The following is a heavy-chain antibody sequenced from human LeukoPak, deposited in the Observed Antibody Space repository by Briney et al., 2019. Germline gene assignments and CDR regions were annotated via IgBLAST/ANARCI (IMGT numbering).Heavy chain of an antibody. V-gene: IGHV3-20*04. CDR2: INWNGGST. J-gene: IGHJ6*03. CDR1: GFTFDDYG. CDR3: ARFRCGGDCYSHYYYYYMDV. Sequence: GGSLRLSCAASGFTFDDYGMSWVRQAPGKGLEWVSGINWNGGSTGYADSVKVRFTISRDNAKNSLYLQMNSLRAEDTALYYCARFRCGGDCYSHYYYYYMDVWGKGTTVTVSS. D-gene: IGHD2-21*01.